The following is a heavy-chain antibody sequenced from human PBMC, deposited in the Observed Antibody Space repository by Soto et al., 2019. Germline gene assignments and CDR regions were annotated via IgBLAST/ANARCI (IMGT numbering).Heavy chain of an antibody. V-gene: IGHV4-39*01. Sequence: SETLSLTCSVSGYSVTSSDYYWAWIRQPPGKGLEWIGSMFYSGLTYYNPSLKSRVTLSVDTSKDQFSVRLNSVTAADTAVYYCAPLSVSLSGPYGIHVWGQGTTVTVSS. D-gene: IGHD2-15*01. CDR2: MFYSGLT. J-gene: IGHJ6*02. CDR1: GYSVTSSDYY. CDR3: APLSVSLSGPYGIHV.